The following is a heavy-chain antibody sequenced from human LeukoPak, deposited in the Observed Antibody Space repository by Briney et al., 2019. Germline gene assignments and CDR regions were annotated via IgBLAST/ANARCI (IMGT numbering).Heavy chain of an antibody. D-gene: IGHD3-16*01. Sequence: ASVKVSCKASGYTFTCYYMHWVRQAPGQGLEWMGWINPNSGGTNYAQKFQGRVTMTRDTSISTAYMELSRLRSDDTAVYYCARAYRQGGLYYFDYWGQGTLVTVSS. CDR3: ARAYRQGGLYYFDY. V-gene: IGHV1-2*02. CDR2: INPNSGGT. J-gene: IGHJ4*02. CDR1: GYTFTCYY.